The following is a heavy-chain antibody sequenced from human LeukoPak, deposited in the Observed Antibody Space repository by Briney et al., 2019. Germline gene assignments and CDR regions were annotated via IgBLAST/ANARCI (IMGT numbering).Heavy chain of an antibody. CDR1: GGSISSGDYY. CDR2: MYYSGST. D-gene: IGHD3-10*01. V-gene: IGHV4-30-4*01. Sequence: SETLSLTCTVSGGSISSGDYYWGWIRQPPGKGLEWIGYMYYSGSTYYNPSRKSRITISVDTTKNQFSLKLSSVTAADTAVYYCARDLVDNYGSGSYYNPPAYYYYGMDVWGKGTTVTVSS. J-gene: IGHJ6*04. CDR3: ARDLVDNYGSGSYYNPPAYYYYGMDV.